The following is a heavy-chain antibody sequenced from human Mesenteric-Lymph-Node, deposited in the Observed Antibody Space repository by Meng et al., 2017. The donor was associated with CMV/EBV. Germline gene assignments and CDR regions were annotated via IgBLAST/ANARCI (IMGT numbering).Heavy chain of an antibody. Sequence: GFIFSDYSMNWVRQAPGKGLEWVSSIGSSSIYKYYADSVKGRFTISRDNTKNSVFLQMDSLRAEDTAVYYCTKNHYDSSGYYPPPDSWGQGTLVTVSS. V-gene: IGHV3-21*01. CDR1: GFIFSDYS. CDR2: IGSSSIYK. CDR3: TKNHYDSSGYYPPPDS. D-gene: IGHD3-22*01. J-gene: IGHJ4*02.